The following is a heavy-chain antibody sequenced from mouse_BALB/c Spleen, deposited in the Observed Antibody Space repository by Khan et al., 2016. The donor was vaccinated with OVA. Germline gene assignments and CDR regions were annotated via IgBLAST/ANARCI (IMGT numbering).Heavy chain of an antibody. CDR2: ISYSGNT. J-gene: IGHJ2*01. CDR1: GYSITSDYA. Sequence: VQLQQSGPGLVKPSQSLSLTCTVTGYSITSDYAWNWIRQFPGNKLEWMGYISYSGNTNYNPSLKSRISITRDPSKNQFFLQLNSVTTEDTATYYCARVYGVDFDYWGQGTTLTVSS. D-gene: IGHD1-1*01. V-gene: IGHV3-2*02. CDR3: ARVYGVDFDY.